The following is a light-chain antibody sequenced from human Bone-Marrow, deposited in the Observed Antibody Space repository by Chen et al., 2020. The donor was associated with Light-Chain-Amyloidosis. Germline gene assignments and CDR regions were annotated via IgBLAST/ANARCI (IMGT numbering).Light chain of an antibody. Sequence: SYELTQPPSVSGSPGQTARITSSGDDLPTNYAYWYQQKPGQAPVLVIHRDTERPSGISERFSGSSSGTTATLTISGVQAEDGADYNCQSADSSGTYEVIFGGGTKLTVL. CDR3: QSADSSGTYEVI. CDR2: RDT. V-gene: IGLV3-25*03. CDR1: DLPTNY. J-gene: IGLJ2*01.